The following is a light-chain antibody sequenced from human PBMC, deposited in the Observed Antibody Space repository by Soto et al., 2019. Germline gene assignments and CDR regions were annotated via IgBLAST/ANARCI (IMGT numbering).Light chain of an antibody. CDR1: RGHSSYA. Sequence: QSVLTQSPSASASLGASVKLTCTLSRGHSSYAIAWHQQQPEKGPRYLMKLNGDGSHSKGDGIPVRFSGSSAGAERYLTISSLQSEDEADYYCQTWGTGIWVFGGGTKLTVL. J-gene: IGLJ3*02. V-gene: IGLV4-69*01. CDR2: LNGDGSH. CDR3: QTWGTGIWV.